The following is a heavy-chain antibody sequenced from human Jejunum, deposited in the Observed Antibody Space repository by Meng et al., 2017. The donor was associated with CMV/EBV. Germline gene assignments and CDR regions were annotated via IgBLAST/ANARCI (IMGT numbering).Heavy chain of an antibody. CDR1: GGSISTSD. J-gene: IGHJ4*02. CDR3: ARHQNGGTYPLDY. CDR2: NYYSGST. Sequence: GQLKGSGPGLVKPSEALSLTCSVSGGSISTSDWSWIRQPPGKGLEWIGNNYYSGSTNYNPSLASRVTISVDSSKNQFSLKLSSVTAADTAVYYCARHQNGGTYPLDYWGQGTLVTVSS. D-gene: IGHD3-16*02. V-gene: IGHV4-59*08.